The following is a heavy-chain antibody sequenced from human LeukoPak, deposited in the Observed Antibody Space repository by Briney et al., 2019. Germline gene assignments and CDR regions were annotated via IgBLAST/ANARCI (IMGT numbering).Heavy chain of an antibody. Sequence: GGSLRLSCAPSGFTLSSYAMSWVRQAPGKGLESVSAISGSGGSTYYADSVKGRFTISRDNSKNTPYLQMNSLRAEDTAVYYCAKAMYDILTGYPYNWFDPWGQGTLVTVSS. CDR1: GFTLSSYA. CDR2: ISGSGGST. D-gene: IGHD3-9*01. V-gene: IGHV3-23*01. CDR3: AKAMYDILTGYPYNWFDP. J-gene: IGHJ5*02.